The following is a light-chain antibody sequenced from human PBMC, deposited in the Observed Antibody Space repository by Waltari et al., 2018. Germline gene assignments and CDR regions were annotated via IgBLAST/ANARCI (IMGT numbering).Light chain of an antibody. CDR2: KDT. V-gene: IGLV3-25*03. Sequence: SYELTQPPSVSVSPGQTARIPCSGAELPKQYAFWYRQKPGQAPELLIYKDTERPSGIPERVSASSSGTTVTLTITGVQPEDEADYYCQSADSTNTYWVFGGGTKLTVL. J-gene: IGLJ2*01. CDR3: QSADSTNTYWV. CDR1: ELPKQY.